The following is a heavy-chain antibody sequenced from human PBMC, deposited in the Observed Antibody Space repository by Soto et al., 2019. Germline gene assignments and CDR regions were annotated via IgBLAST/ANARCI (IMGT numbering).Heavy chain of an antibody. CDR2: ISGSGGTT. J-gene: IGHJ4*02. Sequence: GGSLRLACAASGFTFDNYAMSWVRQAPGEGLEWVSSISGSGGTTYYGDAVKGHFTISRDNSKNTLYLQMNSLRVEDTAVYFCAKWALRDCGGDCKFDYWGQRTQVTGSS. CDR3: AKWALRDCGGDCKFDY. D-gene: IGHD2-21*02. V-gene: IGHV3-23*01. CDR1: GFTFDNYA.